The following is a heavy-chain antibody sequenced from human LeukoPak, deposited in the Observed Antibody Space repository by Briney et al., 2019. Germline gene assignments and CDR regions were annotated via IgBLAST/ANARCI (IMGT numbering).Heavy chain of an antibody. D-gene: IGHD2-2*01. J-gene: IGHJ4*02. CDR2: IIPIFGTA. CDR1: GGTFSSYA. CDR3: AKNGLTSERGDY. V-gene: IGHV1-69*13. Sequence: ASVKVSCKASGGTFSSYAISWVRQAPGQGLEWMGGIIPIFGTANYAQKFQGRVTITADESTSTAYMELSSLRSEDTAVYYCAKNGLTSERGDYWGQGTLVTASS.